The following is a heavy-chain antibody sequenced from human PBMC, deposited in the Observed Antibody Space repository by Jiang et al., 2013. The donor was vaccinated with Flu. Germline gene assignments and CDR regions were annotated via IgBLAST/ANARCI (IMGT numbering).Heavy chain of an antibody. Sequence: SGAEVKKPGASVKVSCKASGYTFTSYYMHWVRQAPGQGLEWMGIINPSGGSTSYAQKFQGRVTMTRDTSTSTVYMELSSLRSEDTAMYYCAREDYGSGSFNWFDPWGQGTLVTVSS. CDR1: GYTFTSYY. CDR2: INPSGGST. J-gene: IGHJ5*02. CDR3: AREDYGSGSFNWFDP. D-gene: IGHD3-10*01. V-gene: IGHV1-46*01.